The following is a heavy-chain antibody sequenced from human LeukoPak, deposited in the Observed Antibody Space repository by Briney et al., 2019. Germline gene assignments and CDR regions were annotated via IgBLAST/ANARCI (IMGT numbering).Heavy chain of an antibody. D-gene: IGHD2-2*01. J-gene: IGHJ6*02. CDR2: ISAYNGNT. CDR1: GYTFTSYG. CDR3: ARGGARCSSTSCYFLGYYYYGMDV. V-gene: IGHV1-18*01. Sequence: ASVKVSRKASGYTFTSYGISWVRQAPGQGLEWMGWISAYNGNTNYAQKLQGRVTMTTDTSTSTAYMELRSLRSDDTAVYYCARGGARCSSTSCYFLGYYYYGMDVWGQGTTVTVSS.